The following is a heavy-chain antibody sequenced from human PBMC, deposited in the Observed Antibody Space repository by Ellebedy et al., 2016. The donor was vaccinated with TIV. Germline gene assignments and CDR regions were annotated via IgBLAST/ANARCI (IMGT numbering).Heavy chain of an antibody. CDR1: GGSVSSGSYY. CDR3: ARQDDCSSTSSYITEYFQH. D-gene: IGHD2-2*02. Sequence: SETLSLXXTVSGGSVSSGSYYWSWIRQPPGKGLEWIGYIYYSGSTNYNPSLKSRVTISVDTSKNQFSLKLSSVTAADTAVYYCARQDDCSSTSSYITEYFQHWGQGTLVTVSS. CDR2: IYYSGST. V-gene: IGHV4-61*01. J-gene: IGHJ1*01.